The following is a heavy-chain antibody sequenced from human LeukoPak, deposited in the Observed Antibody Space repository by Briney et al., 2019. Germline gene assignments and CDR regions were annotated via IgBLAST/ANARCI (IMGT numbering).Heavy chain of an antibody. J-gene: IGHJ6*03. Sequence: PGGSLRLSCAASGFTFSSYAMSWVRQAPGKGLEWVSGIRAGGDNTYYADSVKGRFTISRDNSKNTLYLQMNSLRAEDTAVYYCARAHYDFWSGYYMGYYYYYYMDVWGKGTTVTVSS. D-gene: IGHD3-3*01. CDR2: IRAGGDNT. CDR1: GFTFSSYA. V-gene: IGHV3-23*01. CDR3: ARAHYDFWSGYYMGYYYYYYMDV.